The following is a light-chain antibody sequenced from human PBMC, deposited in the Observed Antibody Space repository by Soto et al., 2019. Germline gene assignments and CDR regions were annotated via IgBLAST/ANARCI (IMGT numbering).Light chain of an antibody. CDR2: AAP. V-gene: IGKV1-9*01. Sequence: DIQLTQSPSFLSASVGDRVTITCRASQGISSYLAWYQQRAGKAPKFLMYAAPTLQSGVPSRFSGSGSGTEFALTISSLQPEDFATYYCQQLKNYPLNFGGGTRWIS. CDR3: QQLKNYPLN. J-gene: IGKJ4*01. CDR1: QGISSY.